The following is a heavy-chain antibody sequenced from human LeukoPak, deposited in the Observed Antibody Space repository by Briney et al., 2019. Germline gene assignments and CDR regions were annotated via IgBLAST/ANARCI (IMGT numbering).Heavy chain of an antibody. V-gene: IGHV3-23*01. CDR3: AKISWDSGGDREKF. D-gene: IGHD2-21*02. J-gene: IGHJ4*02. CDR2: ISFSAGTT. CDR1: EIPLSSYG. Sequence: GGSLRLSCEASEIPLSSYGVSWVRQAPGKGLEWLSAISFSAGTTYYADSVKGRFTISRDNSKNTLYLQLSSLRAEDTAVYYCAKISWDSGGDREKFWGQGTLVTVSS.